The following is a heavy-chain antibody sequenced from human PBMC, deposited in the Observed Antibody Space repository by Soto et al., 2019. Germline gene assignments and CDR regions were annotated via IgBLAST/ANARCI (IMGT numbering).Heavy chain of an antibody. J-gene: IGHJ4*02. CDR1: GYTFTSYY. CDR2: INPSGGST. CDR3: ARDGFYYDSSGYLAY. V-gene: IGHV1-46*01. D-gene: IGHD3-22*01. Sequence: GASVKVSCKASGYTFTSYYMHWVRQAPGQGLEWMGIINPSGGSTSYAQKFQGRVTMTRDTSTSTVYMELSSLRSEDTAVYYCARDGFYYDSSGYLAYWGQGTLVTVSS.